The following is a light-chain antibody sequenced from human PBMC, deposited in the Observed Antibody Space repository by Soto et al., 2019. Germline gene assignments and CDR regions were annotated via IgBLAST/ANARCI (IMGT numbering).Light chain of an antibody. V-gene: IGLV3-25*03. CDR1: ALPKQY. CDR3: QSADSSGTYVL. CDR2: KDS. Sequence: SYELTPPPSVTVSPGQTARITCSGDALPKQYAYWYPQKPGQAPVQVIYKDSERPSGIPERFSGSSSGTTVTLTISGVQAEDEDDYYCQSADSSGTYVLFGVGPKLTVL. J-gene: IGLJ2*01.